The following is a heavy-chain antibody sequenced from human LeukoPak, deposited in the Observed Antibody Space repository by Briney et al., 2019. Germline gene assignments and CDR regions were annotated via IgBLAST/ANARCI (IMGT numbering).Heavy chain of an antibody. CDR2: INHSGST. J-gene: IGHJ4*02. Sequence: SETLSLTCAVYGGSFSGYYWSWIRQPPGKGLEWIGEINHSGSTNYNPSLKSRVTISVDTSKNQFSLNLNSVTAADTAVYYCARFPAVAGTDYWGQGTLVTVSS. CDR3: ARFPAVAGTDY. D-gene: IGHD6-19*01. CDR1: GGSFSGYY. V-gene: IGHV4-34*01.